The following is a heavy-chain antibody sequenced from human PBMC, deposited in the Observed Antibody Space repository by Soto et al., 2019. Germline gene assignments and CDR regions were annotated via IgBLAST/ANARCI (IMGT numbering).Heavy chain of an antibody. CDR2: TYHTGST. Sequence: QVQLQESGPGLVKPSQTLSLTCTVSGGSISVGVYYWNWIRQLPGKGPEWIGYTYHTGSTYYNPSLESLVTISVDPSKNQFSLRLSSVSAADSAAYYCARFGNPDASLYFDYWGQGTLVTVSS. V-gene: IGHV4-31*01. J-gene: IGHJ4*02. D-gene: IGHD2-2*01. CDR1: GGSISVGVYY. CDR3: ARFGNPDASLYFDY.